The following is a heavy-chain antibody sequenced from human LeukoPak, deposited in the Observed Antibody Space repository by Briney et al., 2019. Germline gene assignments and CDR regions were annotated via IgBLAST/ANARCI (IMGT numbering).Heavy chain of an antibody. V-gene: IGHV3-53*04. J-gene: IGHJ5*02. D-gene: IGHD2-15*01. CDR3: ARDGGFYYTASPNSWFDP. CDR1: VGGNY. Sequence: GGSLRLSCTASVGGNYMTWVRQAPGKGLEWVSVIYTSSSYYADSVKGRFTISRHKSGNTMYLQMNSLRVEDTAVYYCARDGGFYYTASPNSWFDPWGQGILVTVSS. CDR2: IYTSSS.